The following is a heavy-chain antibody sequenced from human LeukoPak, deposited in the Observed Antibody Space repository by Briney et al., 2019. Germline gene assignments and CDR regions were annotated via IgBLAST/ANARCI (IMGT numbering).Heavy chain of an antibody. Sequence: GGSLRLSCAASGFTFSDYYMSWIRQAPGKGLEWLSYISSSGSTIYYADSVKGRFTISRDNAKNSLCLQMNSLRAEDTAVYYCARDPWLPYYYYYYIDVWGKGTTVTVSS. J-gene: IGHJ6*03. CDR2: ISSSGSTI. CDR3: ARDPWLPYYYYYYIDV. D-gene: IGHD5-12*01. V-gene: IGHV3-11*04. CDR1: GFTFSDYY.